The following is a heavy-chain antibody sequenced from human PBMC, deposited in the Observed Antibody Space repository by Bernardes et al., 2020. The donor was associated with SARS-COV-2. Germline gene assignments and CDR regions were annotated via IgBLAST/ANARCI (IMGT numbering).Heavy chain of an antibody. Sequence: GWSLSLSCAASGFTFSSYTMNWVRQAPGKGLEWISSISTSSSYISYSDSVRGRFTISRDNAKNSVSLQMNSLRAKDTAVYYCARVDFSNLYYFDYWGQGTPVAVSS. CDR3: ARVDFSNLYYFDY. CDR1: GFTFSSYT. D-gene: IGHD4-4*01. V-gene: IGHV3-21*06. CDR2: ISTSSSYI. J-gene: IGHJ4*02.